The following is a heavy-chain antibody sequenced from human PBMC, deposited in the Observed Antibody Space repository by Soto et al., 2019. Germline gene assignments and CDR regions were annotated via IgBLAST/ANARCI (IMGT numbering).Heavy chain of an antibody. J-gene: IGHJ4*02. CDR3: ARQRTTVVTQAYFDH. V-gene: IGHV4-39*01. Sequence: SEPLSLTCIVSGESISISSYYWGWIRQPPGKGFEWIGSIYYSGRTYYNPSFKSRVTISIDTSKNQFSLKLSSVTATDTAVYYCARQRTTVVTQAYFDHWGQGALVTVSS. CDR1: GESISISSYY. D-gene: IGHD2-21*02. CDR2: IYYSGRT.